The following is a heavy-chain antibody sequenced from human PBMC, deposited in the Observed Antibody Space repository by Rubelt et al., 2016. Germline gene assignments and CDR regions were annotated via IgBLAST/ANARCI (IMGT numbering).Heavy chain of an antibody. J-gene: IGHJ4*02. CDR2: IYYSGST. V-gene: IGHV4-59*08. CDR1: GGSISSYY. D-gene: IGHD3-22*01. Sequence: QVQLQESGPGLVKPSETLSLTCTVSGGSISSYYWSWIRQPPGKGLEWIGYIYYSGSTSYNPSLKSRVTISIDTSKTQFSLKLSSVTAADTAVYFCARHIRDGTSGYYYGHWGQGTLVTVSS. CDR3: ARHIRDGTSGYYYGH.